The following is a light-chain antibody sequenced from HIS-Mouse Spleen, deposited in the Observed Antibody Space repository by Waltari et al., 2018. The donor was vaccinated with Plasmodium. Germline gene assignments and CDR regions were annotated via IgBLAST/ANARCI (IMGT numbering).Light chain of an antibody. CDR2: SNN. CDR3: AAWDDSLNGWV. CDR1: SSTIGSNT. J-gene: IGLJ3*02. V-gene: IGLV1-44*01. Sequence: QSVLTQPPSASGTPGQRVTISCSGSSSTIGSNTVNWYQPPPGTAPNLLIYSNNQRPSGVPDRVSGSKSGTSASLAISGLQSEDEADYYCAAWDDSLNGWVFGGGTKLTVL.